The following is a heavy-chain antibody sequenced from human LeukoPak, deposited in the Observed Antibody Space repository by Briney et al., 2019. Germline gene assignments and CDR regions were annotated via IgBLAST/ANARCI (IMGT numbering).Heavy chain of an antibody. CDR2: IIPIFGTA. V-gene: IGHV1-69*05. CDR3: ARDGTPAFYYYMDV. J-gene: IGHJ6*03. CDR1: GYTFTSYG. Sequence: SVKVSCKASGYTFTSYGISWVRQAPGQGLEWMGGIIPIFGTANYAQKFQGRVTMTRDTSTSTVYMELSSLRSEDTAVYFCARDGTPAFYYYMDVWGKGTTVTISS.